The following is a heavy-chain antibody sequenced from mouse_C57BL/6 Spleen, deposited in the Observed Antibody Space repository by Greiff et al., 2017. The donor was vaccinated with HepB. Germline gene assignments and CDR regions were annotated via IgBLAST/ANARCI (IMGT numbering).Heavy chain of an antibody. CDR2: IYPGSGST. V-gene: IGHV1-55*01. Sequence: QVQLQQPGAELVKPGASVKMSCKASGYTFTSYWITWVKQRPGQGLEWIGDIYPGSGSTNYNEKFKSKATLTVDTSSSTAYMQLSSLTSEDSAVYYCARGFYDAVLYYFDYWGQGTTLTVSS. CDR1: GYTFTSYW. D-gene: IGHD2-3*01. J-gene: IGHJ2*01. CDR3: ARGFYDAVLYYFDY.